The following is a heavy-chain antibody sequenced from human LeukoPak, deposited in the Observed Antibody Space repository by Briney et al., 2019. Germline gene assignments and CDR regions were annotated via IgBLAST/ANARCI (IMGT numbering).Heavy chain of an antibody. CDR3: VKRSTSGWFYFDY. D-gene: IGHD6-19*01. Sequence: GGSLRLSCAASGFTFSRYALTWVRQAPGKGLEWVSSIGPSNGTTYYAESVKGRFTISRDNSENTLYLQLNSLRADDTAIYYCVKRSTSGWFYFDYWGQGTLVTVSS. CDR2: IGPSNGTT. J-gene: IGHJ4*02. V-gene: IGHV3-23*01. CDR1: GFTFSRYA.